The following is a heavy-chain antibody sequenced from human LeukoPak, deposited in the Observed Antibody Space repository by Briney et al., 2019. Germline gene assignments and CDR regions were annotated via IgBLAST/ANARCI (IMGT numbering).Heavy chain of an antibody. J-gene: IGHJ4*02. CDR2: IYYSGST. CDR3: ARLGNRDGYNYFLDY. V-gene: IGHV4-59*08. D-gene: IGHD5-12*01. CDR1: GGSISSDY. Sequence: SETLSLTCTISGGSISSDYWTWIRQPPGKRLEWIGYIYYSGSTNYNPSLKSRVTISVDTSKNQFSLKLSSVTAADTAVYYCARLGNRDGYNYFLDYWGQGTLVTVTS.